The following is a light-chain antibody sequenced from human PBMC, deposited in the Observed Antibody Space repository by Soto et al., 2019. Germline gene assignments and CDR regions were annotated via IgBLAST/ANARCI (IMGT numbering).Light chain of an antibody. CDR2: EAS. Sequence: DIQMTQSPSTLSGSVGDRVTITCRASQTISSWLAWYQQKPGKAPKLLIYEASTLKSGVPSRFSGSGSGTEFTLTMSSLQPDDFATYYCQHYNSYSEAFGQGTKVELK. CDR1: QTISSW. J-gene: IGKJ1*01. CDR3: QHYNSYSEA. V-gene: IGKV1-5*03.